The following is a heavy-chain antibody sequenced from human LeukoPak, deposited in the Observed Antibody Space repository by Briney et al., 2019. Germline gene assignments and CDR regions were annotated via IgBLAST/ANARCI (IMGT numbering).Heavy chain of an antibody. Sequence: SETLSLTCTVSGGSVSFYYWSWIRQPPGKGLEWIGYIYYSGSTNYNPSLKSRVTISVDTSKNQFSLKLSSVTAADTAVYYCARRLRNYSGSSMLDYWGQGTLVTVSS. D-gene: IGHD1-26*01. CDR2: IYYSGST. J-gene: IGHJ4*02. V-gene: IGHV4-59*02. CDR1: GGSVSFYY. CDR3: ARRLRNYSGSSMLDY.